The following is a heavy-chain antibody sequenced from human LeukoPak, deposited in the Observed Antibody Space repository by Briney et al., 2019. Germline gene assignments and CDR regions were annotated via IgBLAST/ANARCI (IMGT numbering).Heavy chain of an antibody. D-gene: IGHD4-17*01. CDR2: IKQDGSEK. CDR1: GFTFSSYW. Sequence: GGSLRLSCAASGFTFSSYWMSWVRQAPGKGLEWVANIKQDGSEKYYVDSVKGRFTISRDNAKNSLYLQMNSLRAEETAVYYCARGPPVTSDAFDIWGQGTMVTVSS. CDR3: ARGPPVTSDAFDI. J-gene: IGHJ3*02. V-gene: IGHV3-7*01.